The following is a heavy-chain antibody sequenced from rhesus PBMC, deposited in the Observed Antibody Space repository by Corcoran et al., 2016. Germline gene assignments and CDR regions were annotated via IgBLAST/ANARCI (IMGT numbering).Heavy chain of an antibody. Sequence: EVQLVQSGAEAKKLGAFVTISCKASGYPFTDHSLHWGHQAPGKGLEWMGSVAREDVEADFEQQFQDSVTITADMSTDTAFMGLSSLRAEDTAVYCCARGSGGWIPDAFDFWGQGLRVTVSS. CDR3: ARGSGGWIPDAFDF. CDR2: VAREDVEA. V-gene: IGHV1-111*02. J-gene: IGHJ3*01. CDR1: GYPFTDHS. D-gene: IGHD6-25*01.